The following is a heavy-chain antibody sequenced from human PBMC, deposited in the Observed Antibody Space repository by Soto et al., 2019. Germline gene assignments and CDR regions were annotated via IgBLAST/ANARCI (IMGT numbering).Heavy chain of an antibody. CDR2: IYYSGST. Sequence: SETLSLTCTVSGGSVSSGSYYWSWIRQPPGKGLEWIGYIYYSGSTNYNPSLKSRVTISVDASKNQFSLKLSSVTAADTAVYYCARDGVSEVGATTYYYGMDVWGQGTAVTVSS. CDR3: ARDGVSEVGATTYYYGMDV. J-gene: IGHJ6*02. CDR1: GGSVSSGSYY. D-gene: IGHD1-26*01. V-gene: IGHV4-61*01.